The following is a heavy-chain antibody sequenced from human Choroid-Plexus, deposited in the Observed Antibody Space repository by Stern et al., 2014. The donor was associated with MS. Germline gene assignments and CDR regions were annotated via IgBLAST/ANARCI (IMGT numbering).Heavy chain of an antibody. CDR1: GFTFGSWA. CDR2: VSYCGINK. V-gene: IGHV3-30*18. D-gene: IGHD2-8*01. J-gene: IGHJ5*02. Sequence: QVQLVQSGGGVVQPGRPLRLSCAASGFTFGSWAMHWVRQAPGKGLEWVAGVSYCGINKYYADSVKGRFTVSRDNSQNTLYMQMSSLRAEDTAVYYCAKDRQYLTYFFDHWGQGSLFTVSS. CDR3: AKDRQYLTYFFDH.